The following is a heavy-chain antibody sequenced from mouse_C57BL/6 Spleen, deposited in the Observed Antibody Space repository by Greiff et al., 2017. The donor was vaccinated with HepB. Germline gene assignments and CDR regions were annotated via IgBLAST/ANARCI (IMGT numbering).Heavy chain of an antibody. CDR2: IYPGSGST. CDR1: GYTFTSYW. D-gene: IGHD3-1*01. J-gene: IGHJ2*01. CDR3: ARSPTGDYYFDY. Sequence: VQLQQPGAELVKPGASVKMSCKASGYTFTSYWITWVKQRPGQGLEWIGDIYPGSGSTNYNEKFKSKATLTVDTSSSTAYMQLSSLTSEDSAVYYCARSPTGDYYFDYWGQGTTLTVSS. V-gene: IGHV1-55*01.